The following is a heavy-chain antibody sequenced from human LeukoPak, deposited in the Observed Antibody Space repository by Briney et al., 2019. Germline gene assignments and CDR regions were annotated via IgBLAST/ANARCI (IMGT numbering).Heavy chain of an antibody. CDR2: IYYSGST. D-gene: IGHD3-3*01. V-gene: IGHV4-59*07. CDR1: GGFISIYY. Sequence: PSHTLSLTYTVSGGFISIYYWSWIRQPSGKGLEWIEYIYYSGSTNYHPSRKSRVTISVDTSKNEFSLKLRSVTAADTAVYYCARAAVSGYYYFDYWGQGTLVTVSS. CDR3: ARAAVSGYYYFDY. J-gene: IGHJ4*02.